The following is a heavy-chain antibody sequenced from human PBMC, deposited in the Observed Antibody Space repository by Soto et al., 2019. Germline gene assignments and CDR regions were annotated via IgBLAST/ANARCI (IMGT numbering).Heavy chain of an antibody. CDR2: IIPIFGTA. V-gene: IGHV1-69*13. D-gene: IGHD3-22*01. Sequence: GASVKVSCKASGGTFSSYAISWVRQAPGQGLEWMGGIIPIFGTANYAQKFQGRVTITADESTSTAYMELSSLRSEDTAVYYCASIGDLGYYDSSDPHIDSWAQGTLVTVTS. CDR1: GGTFSSYA. CDR3: ASIGDLGYYDSSDPHIDS. J-gene: IGHJ4*02.